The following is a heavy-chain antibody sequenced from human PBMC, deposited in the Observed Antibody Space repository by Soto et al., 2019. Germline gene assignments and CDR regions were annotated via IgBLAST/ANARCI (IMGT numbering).Heavy chain of an antibody. CDR2: IRESGDPT. J-gene: IGHJ5*01. CDR3: AKNRPLGNGSNFAS. V-gene: IGHV3-23*01. D-gene: IGHD1-26*01. CDR1: GFTFSAYT. Sequence: EVKLLESGGALVQPGGSLRLSCSASGFTFSAYTMTWIRQAPGKGLEWVAGIRESGDPTYYSDAVKGRFTISRDNSRNTLYLQLDSLRPEDTAIYYCAKNRPLGNGSNFASWGRGTLVTVSS.